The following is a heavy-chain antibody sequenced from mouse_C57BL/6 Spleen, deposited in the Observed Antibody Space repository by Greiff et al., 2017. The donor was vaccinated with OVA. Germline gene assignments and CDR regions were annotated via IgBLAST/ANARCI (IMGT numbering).Heavy chain of an antibody. CDR3: ARRDSSGSAWFAY. V-gene: IGHV1-50*01. CDR1: GYTFTSYW. J-gene: IGHJ3*01. D-gene: IGHD3-2*02. CDR2: IDPSDSYT. Sequence: QVQLQQPGAELVKPGASVKLSCKASGYTFTSYWMQWVKQRPGQGLEWIGEIDPSDSYTNYNPKVTSKATLTVDTSSSTAYMQLSSLTSEDSAVYYCARRDSSGSAWFAYWGQGTLVTVSA.